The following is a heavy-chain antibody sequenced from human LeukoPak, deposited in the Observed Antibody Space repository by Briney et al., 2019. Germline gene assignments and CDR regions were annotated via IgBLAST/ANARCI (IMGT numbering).Heavy chain of an antibody. CDR2: IRSKAYGGTT. V-gene: IGHV3-49*04. J-gene: IGHJ4*02. CDR1: GFTFGDYA. CDR3: TRKARYSSSWSHDY. Sequence: PGGSLRLSCTASGFTFGDYAMSWVRQAPGKGLEWVGFIRSKAYGGTTEYAASVKGRFTISRDDSKSIAYLQMNSLKTEDTAVYSCTRKARYSSSWSHDYWGQGTLVTVSS. D-gene: IGHD6-13*01.